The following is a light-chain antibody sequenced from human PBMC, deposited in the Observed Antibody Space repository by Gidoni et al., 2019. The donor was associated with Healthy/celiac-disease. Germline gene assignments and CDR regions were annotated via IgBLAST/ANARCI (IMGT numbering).Light chain of an antibody. CDR3: MIWPSNASVV. V-gene: IGLV5-37*01. CDR2: YYSDSDK. J-gene: IGLJ2*01. Sequence: QPVLNQTPSSSASPGESASHTCTLPSDITGGSYNIYWYQPKPGSPPRYLLYYYSDSDKGQGSGVPSRFSGSKYASANTGILLISGLQSEDEADYYCMIWPSNASVVFGGGTKLTVL. CDR1: SDITGGSYN.